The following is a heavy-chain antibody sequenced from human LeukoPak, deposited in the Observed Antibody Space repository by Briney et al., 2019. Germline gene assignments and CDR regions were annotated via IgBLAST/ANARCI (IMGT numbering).Heavy chain of an antibody. CDR1: GGSISISTW. CDR3: ARDSKYSSSSYYYYYMDV. Sequence: SGTLSLTCAVSGGSISISTWWSWVRQPPGKELEWIGEIFHSGSTNYNPSLESRVTISVDKSKNQFSLKLSSVTAADTAVYYCARDSKYSSSSYYYYYMDVWGKGTTVTVSS. D-gene: IGHD6-6*01. V-gene: IGHV4-4*02. CDR2: IFHSGST. J-gene: IGHJ6*03.